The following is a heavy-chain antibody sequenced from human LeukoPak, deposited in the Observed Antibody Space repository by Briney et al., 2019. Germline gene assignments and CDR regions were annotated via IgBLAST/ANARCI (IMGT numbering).Heavy chain of an antibody. CDR1: GGSISNYY. V-gene: IGHV4-38-2*02. CDR2: IYHSGST. J-gene: IGHJ6*03. CDR3: ARAPFYYYYYMDV. Sequence: SETLSLTCTVSGGSISNYYWSWIRQPPGKGLEWIGSIYHSGSTYYNPSLKSRVTISVDTSKNQFSLKLSSVTAADTAVYYCARAPFYYYYYMDVWGKGTTVTVSS.